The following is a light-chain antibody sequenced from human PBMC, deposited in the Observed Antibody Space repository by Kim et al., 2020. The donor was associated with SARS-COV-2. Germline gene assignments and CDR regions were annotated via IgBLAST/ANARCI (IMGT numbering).Light chain of an antibody. J-gene: IGLJ2*01. CDR2: GNS. V-gene: IGLV1-40*01. CDR1: SSNIGACYD. CDR3: QSYDSSLSAVV. Sequence: RVTISCTGSSSNIGACYDVHWYQQLPGTAPKLLFYGNSNRPSGVPDRFSGSKSGTSASLAITGLQAEDEADYYCQSYDSSLSAVVFGGGTQLTVL.